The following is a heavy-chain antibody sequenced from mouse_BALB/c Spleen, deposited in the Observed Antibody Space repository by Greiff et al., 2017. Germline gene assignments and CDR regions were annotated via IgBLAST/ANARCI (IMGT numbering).Heavy chain of an antibody. V-gene: IGHV1S135*01. Sequence: EVQLQQSGPELEKPGASVKLSCKASGYSFTGYNMNWVKQSNGKSLEWIGNIDPYYGGTSYNQKFKGKVTLTVDNSSSTAYMQLKSLTSEDSAVYYCARMVGLTGCFDYWGQGTTLTVSS. CDR1: GYSFTGYN. CDR2: IDPYYGGT. J-gene: IGHJ2*01. D-gene: IGHD4-1*01. CDR3: ARMVGLTGCFDY.